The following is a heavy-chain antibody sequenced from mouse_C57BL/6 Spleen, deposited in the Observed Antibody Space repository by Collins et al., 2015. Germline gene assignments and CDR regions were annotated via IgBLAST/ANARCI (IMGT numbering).Heavy chain of an antibody. V-gene: IGHV1-4*02. J-gene: IGHJ2*01. CDR1: GYTFTSYT. Sequence: QVQLQQSAAELARPGASVKMSCKASGYTFTSYTMHWVKQRPGQGLEWIGYINPSSGYTEYNQKFKDKTTLTADKSSSTAYMQLSSLTSEGSAVYYCARGGYDYDVDYWGQGTTLTVSS. CDR3: ARGGYDYDVDY. CDR2: INPSSGYT. D-gene: IGHD2-4*01.